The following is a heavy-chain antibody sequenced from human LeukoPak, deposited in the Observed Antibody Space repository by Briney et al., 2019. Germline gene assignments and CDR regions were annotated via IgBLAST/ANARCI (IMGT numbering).Heavy chain of an antibody. CDR2: IYYSGST. Sequence: SETLSLTCTASGGSISSGGYYWSWIRQHPGKGLEWIGYIYYSGSTSYNPSLKSRVTISIDTSKNQFSLKLSSVTAADTAVYYCARDGGYGSGTYRFDYWGQGTLVTVSS. V-gene: IGHV4-31*03. CDR3: ARDGGYGSGTYRFDY. J-gene: IGHJ4*02. D-gene: IGHD3-10*01. CDR1: GGSISSGGYY.